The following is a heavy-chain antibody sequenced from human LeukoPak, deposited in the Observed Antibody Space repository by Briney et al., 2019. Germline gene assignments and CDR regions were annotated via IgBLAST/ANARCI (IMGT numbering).Heavy chain of an antibody. Sequence: GSSVKVSCKASGGTFSNYAISWVRQAPGQGLEWMGGIIPTFGTANYAQKFQGRVTITADESTSTAYMELSSLRSEDTAVYYCARSSIGGYYYYYMDVWGKGTTVTISS. D-gene: IGHD3-16*01. CDR3: ARSSIGGYYYYYMDV. CDR2: IIPTFGTA. J-gene: IGHJ6*03. CDR1: GGTFSNYA. V-gene: IGHV1-69*01.